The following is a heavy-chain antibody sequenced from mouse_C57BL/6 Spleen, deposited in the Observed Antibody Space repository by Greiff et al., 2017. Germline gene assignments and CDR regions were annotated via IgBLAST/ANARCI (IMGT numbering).Heavy chain of an antibody. CDR2: IYPRSGNT. J-gene: IGHJ4*01. CDR3: ARRDYALITTVVADAMDY. Sequence: QVQLQQSGAELARPGASVKLSCKASGYTFTSYGISWVQQRTGQGLEWIGEIYPRSGNTYYNEKFKGKATLTADKSSSKAYMELRSLTSEDSAVYFCARRDYALITTVVADAMDYWGQGTSVTVAS. D-gene: IGHD1-1*01. CDR1: GYTFTSYG. V-gene: IGHV1-81*01.